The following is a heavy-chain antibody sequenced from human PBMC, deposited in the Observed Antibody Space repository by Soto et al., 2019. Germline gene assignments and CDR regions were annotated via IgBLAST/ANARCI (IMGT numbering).Heavy chain of an antibody. D-gene: IGHD6-19*01. V-gene: IGHV3-21*01. J-gene: IGHJ4*02. CDR3: ARDREWLGNFDY. CDR2: ISSSSSYI. Sequence: PGGSLRLSCAASGFTFSSYSMNWVRQAPGKGLEWVSSISSSSSYIYYADSVKGRFTISRDNAKNSLYLQMNSLRAEDTAVYYCARDREWLGNFDYWGQGTLVTVS. CDR1: GFTFSSYS.